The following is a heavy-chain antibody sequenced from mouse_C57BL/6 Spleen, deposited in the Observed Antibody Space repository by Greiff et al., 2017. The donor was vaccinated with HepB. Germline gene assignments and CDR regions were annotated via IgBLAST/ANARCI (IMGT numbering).Heavy chain of an antibody. Sequence: QVQLKQPGTELVKPGASVKLSCKASGYTFTSYWMHWVKQRPGQGLEWIGNINPSNGGTNYNEKFKSKATMTVDKSSSTAYMQLSSLTSEDSAVYDCARGNYGSSSHWYFDVWGTGTTVTVSS. CDR2: INPSNGGT. CDR1: GYTFTSYW. J-gene: IGHJ1*03. CDR3: ARGNYGSSSHWYFDV. D-gene: IGHD1-1*01. V-gene: IGHV1-53*01.